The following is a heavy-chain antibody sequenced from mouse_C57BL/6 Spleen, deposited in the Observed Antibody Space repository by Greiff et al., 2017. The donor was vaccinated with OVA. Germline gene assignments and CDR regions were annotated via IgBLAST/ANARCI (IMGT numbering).Heavy chain of an antibody. V-gene: IGHV1-64*01. J-gene: IGHJ1*03. CDR2: IHPNSGST. CDR1: GYTFTSYW. CDR3: AGITTVVATGKYFDV. D-gene: IGHD1-1*01. Sequence: QVQLQQPGAELVKPGASVKLSCKASGYTFTSYWVHWVKQRPGQGLEWIGMIHPNSGSTNYNEKFKSKATLTVDKSSSTAYMQLSSLTSEDSAVYYCAGITTVVATGKYFDVWGTGTTVTVSS.